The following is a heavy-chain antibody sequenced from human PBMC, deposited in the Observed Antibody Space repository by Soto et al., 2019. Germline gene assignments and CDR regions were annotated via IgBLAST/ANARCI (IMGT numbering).Heavy chain of an antibody. CDR2: IYSGGST. Sequence: EVQLVESGGGLVQPGGSLRLSCAASGFTVSSNYMSWVRQAPGKGLEWVSVIYSGGSTYYADSVKGRFTISRDNSKNTLYLQMNSLRAEDTAVYYCARDRVKGIGFGIHLWGQGTLVTVSS. V-gene: IGHV3-66*01. CDR3: ARDRVKGIGFGIHL. J-gene: IGHJ5*02. CDR1: GFTVSSNY. D-gene: IGHD3-10*01.